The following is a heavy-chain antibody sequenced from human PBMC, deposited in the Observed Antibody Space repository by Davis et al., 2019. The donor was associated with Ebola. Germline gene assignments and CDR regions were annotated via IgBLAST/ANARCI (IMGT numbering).Heavy chain of an antibody. D-gene: IGHD4-17*01. V-gene: IGHV4-59*01. CDR2: IYYSGST. J-gene: IGHJ6*02. CDR1: GGSIRSYY. CDR3: ARGNYGDYIVLYYYNMDV. Sequence: SETLSLTCTVSGGSIRSYYWSWIRQSPGKGLEWIGYIYYSGSTNYNPSLKSRVTMSVDTSKNQFSLKLSSVTAADTAVYYCARGNYGDYIVLYYYNMDVWGQGTTVTVSS.